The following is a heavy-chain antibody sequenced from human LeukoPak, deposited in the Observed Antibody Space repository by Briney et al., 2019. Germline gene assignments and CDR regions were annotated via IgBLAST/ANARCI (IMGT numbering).Heavy chain of an antibody. CDR1: GFTFSSYA. CDR3: ANGYSGYDQPFDY. V-gene: IGHV3-23*01. CDR2: ISGSGGST. J-gene: IGHJ4*02. D-gene: IGHD5-12*01. Sequence: PGGSLRLSCAASGFTFSSYAMGWVRQAPGKGLEWVSAISGSGGSTYYADSVKGRSTISRDNSKNTLYLQMNSLRAEDTAVYYCANGYSGYDQPFDYWGQGTLVTVSS.